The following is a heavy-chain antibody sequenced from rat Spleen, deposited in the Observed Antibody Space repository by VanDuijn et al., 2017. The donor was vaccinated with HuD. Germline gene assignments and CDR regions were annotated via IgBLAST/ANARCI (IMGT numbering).Heavy chain of an antibody. Sequence: VQLKESGPGLVQPSQTLSLTCTVSGFSLTDYSVHWVRQPPGKGLEWMGVMWSGGSTAYNSALKSRLSISRDTSKSQVFLKMNSLQSEDTAIYFCTRDQSYWGSYYPGGFAYWGQGTLVTVSS. J-gene: IGHJ3*01. CDR2: MWSGGST. CDR1: GFSLTDYS. D-gene: IGHD1-12*02. V-gene: IGHV2S63*01. CDR3: TRDQSYWGSYYPGGFAY.